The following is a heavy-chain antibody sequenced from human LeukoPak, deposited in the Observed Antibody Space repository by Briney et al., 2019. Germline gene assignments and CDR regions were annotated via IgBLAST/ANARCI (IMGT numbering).Heavy chain of an antibody. CDR3: ARTYSSSWYFDY. CDR1: GFTFSDYY. V-gene: IGHV3-53*01. J-gene: IGHJ4*02. CDR2: IYSGGST. D-gene: IGHD6-13*01. Sequence: GGSLRLSCAASGFTFSDYYMSWIRQAPGKGLEWVSVIYSGGSTYYADSVKGRFTISRDNSKNTLYLQMNSLRAEDTAVYYCARTYSSSWYFDYWGQGTLVTVSS.